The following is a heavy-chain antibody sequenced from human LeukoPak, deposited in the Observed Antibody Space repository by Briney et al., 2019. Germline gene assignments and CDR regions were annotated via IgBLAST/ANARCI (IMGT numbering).Heavy chain of an antibody. V-gene: IGHV4-59*01. J-gene: IGHJ4*02. Sequence: SETLSLTCTVSGGSINSYYWSWIRQPPGKGLEWIGYIYYSGSTNYNPSLKSRVTISVDTSKNQFSLKLGSVTAADTAVYYCARLSSPLGSSYYFDYWGQGTLVTVSS. CDR1: GGSINSYY. CDR3: ARLSSPLGSSYYFDY. D-gene: IGHD1-26*01. CDR2: IYYSGST.